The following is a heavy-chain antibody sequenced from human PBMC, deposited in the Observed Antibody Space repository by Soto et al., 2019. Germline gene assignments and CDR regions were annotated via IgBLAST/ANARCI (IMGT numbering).Heavy chain of an antibody. D-gene: IGHD3-10*01. CDR2: INHSGST. J-gene: IGHJ3*02. Sequence: SETLSLTCAVYGGSFSGYYWSWIRQPPGKGLEWIGEINHSGSTNYNPSLKSRVTISVDTSKNQFSLKLSSVTAADTAVYYCARADRGVNAFDIWGQGTMVTVSS. V-gene: IGHV4-34*01. CDR1: GGSFSGYY. CDR3: ARADRGVNAFDI.